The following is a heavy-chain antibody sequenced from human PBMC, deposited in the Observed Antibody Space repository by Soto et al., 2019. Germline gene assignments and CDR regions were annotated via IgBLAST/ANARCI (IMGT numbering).Heavy chain of an antibody. V-gene: IGHV4-39*01. J-gene: IGHJ4*02. D-gene: IGHD6-6*01. CDR3: ARSYTSSSPVDH. CDR1: GGSISSSLYY. CDR2: IYYSGST. Sequence: QLQMQESGPGLVKPSETLSLTCTVSGGSISSSLYYWGWIRQPPGKGLEWIASIYYSGSTYYNPSLKSRVTISVDTSKNQFSLKLTSVTAADTAVYYCARSYTSSSPVDHWGQGTLVTVSS.